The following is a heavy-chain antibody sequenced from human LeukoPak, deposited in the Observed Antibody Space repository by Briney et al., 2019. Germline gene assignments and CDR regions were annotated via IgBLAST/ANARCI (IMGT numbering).Heavy chain of an antibody. CDR3: ARGSGATTYGDYRGNNAFGI. V-gene: IGHV4-39*01. CDR1: GGSISSSSYY. D-gene: IGHD4-17*01. Sequence: SETLSLTCTVSGGSISSSSYYWGWIRQPPGKGLEWIGSIYYSGSTYYNPSLKSRVTISVDTSKNQFSLKLSSVTAADTAVYYCARGSGATTYGDYRGNNAFGIWGQGTMVTVSS. CDR2: IYYSGST. J-gene: IGHJ3*02.